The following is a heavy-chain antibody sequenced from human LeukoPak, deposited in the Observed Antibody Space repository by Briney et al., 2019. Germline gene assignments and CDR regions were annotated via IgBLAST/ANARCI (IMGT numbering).Heavy chain of an antibody. CDR3: AKDRGGSYSRGYFDY. J-gene: IGHJ4*02. CDR1: GFTVSSNY. D-gene: IGHD1-26*01. Sequence: GGSLRLSCAASGFTVSSNYMSWVRQAPGKGLEWVSVIYTGGATYYAAPVKGRFTVSRDDSKNTLYLQMNSLRAEDTAVYYCAKDRGGSYSRGYFDYWGQGTLVTVSS. CDR2: IYTGGAT. V-gene: IGHV3-53*01.